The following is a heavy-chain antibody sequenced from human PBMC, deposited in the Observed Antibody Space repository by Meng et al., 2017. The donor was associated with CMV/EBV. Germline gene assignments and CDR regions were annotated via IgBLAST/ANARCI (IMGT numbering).Heavy chain of an antibody. V-gene: IGHV6-1*01. J-gene: IGHJ6*02. CDR1: GDSVSSNNAA. D-gene: IGHD1-26*01. CDR2: TCYRSKWYN. CDR3: ARGGSGRYPYHHYGMDA. Sequence: SETLSLTCAVSGDSVSSNNAAWNWLRPSPSRGLEGLGRTCYRSKWYNDYAVSVKSRITINLDTSTTQFSLQLNSVTPEDTDVDDCARGGSGRYPYHHYGMDAWGQGTTVTVSS.